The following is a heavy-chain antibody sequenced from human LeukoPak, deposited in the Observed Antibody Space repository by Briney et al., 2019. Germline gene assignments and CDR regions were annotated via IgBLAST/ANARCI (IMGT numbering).Heavy chain of an antibody. V-gene: IGHV1-3*01. Sequence: ASVKVSCKASGYTITYYTMHWVRQAPGQRLEWMGWINAGNGNTKYSQKFQGRVTLTRDTSASTAYMELSSLRSEDTAVYYCARVHGGSGWYYFDYWGQGTLVTVSS. CDR3: ARVHGGSGWYYFDY. D-gene: IGHD6-19*01. CDR1: GYTITYYT. CDR2: INAGNGNT. J-gene: IGHJ4*02.